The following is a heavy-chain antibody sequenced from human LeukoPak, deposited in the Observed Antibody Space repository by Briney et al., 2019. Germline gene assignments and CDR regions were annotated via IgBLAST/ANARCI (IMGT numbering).Heavy chain of an antibody. V-gene: IGHV4-4*02. CDR2: IYHSGST. CDR1: GGSISSSNW. Sequence: PSETLSLTCAVSGGSISSSNWWSWVRQPPGKGLEWIGEIYHSGSTNYNPSLKSRVTISVDKSKNQFSLKLSSVTAADTAIYYCARGQCTSTSCDPGHFDLWGQGTQVTVSS. D-gene: IGHD2-2*01. CDR3: ARGQCTSTSCDPGHFDL. J-gene: IGHJ4*02.